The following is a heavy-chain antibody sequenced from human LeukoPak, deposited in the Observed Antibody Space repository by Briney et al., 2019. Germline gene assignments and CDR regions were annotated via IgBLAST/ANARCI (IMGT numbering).Heavy chain of an antibody. CDR3: AKAGGAEPGWPWTDC. CDR2: ISGSGDST. J-gene: IGHJ4*02. D-gene: IGHD3-16*01. CDR1: GFTFCNYG. V-gene: IGHV3-23*01. Sequence: GGSLRLSCAASGFTFCNYGMHWVRQAPGKGLECVSVISGSGDSTYYADSVKGRFTISRDNSQNTLYLQMNSLRAEDTAVYYCAKAGGAEPGWPWTDCWGQGTLVTVSS.